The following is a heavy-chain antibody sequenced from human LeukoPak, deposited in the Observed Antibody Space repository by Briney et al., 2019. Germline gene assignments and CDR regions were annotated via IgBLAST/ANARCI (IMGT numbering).Heavy chain of an antibody. Sequence: GASVKVSCKASGYTFTSYGISWVRQAPGQGLEWMGWISAYNGNTNYAQKLQGRVTMTTDTSTSTAYMELRSLRSDDTAVCYCARDQSLWFGELFGNWFDPWGQGTLVTVSS. J-gene: IGHJ5*02. D-gene: IGHD3-10*01. V-gene: IGHV1-18*04. CDR1: GYTFTSYG. CDR2: ISAYNGNT. CDR3: ARDQSLWFGELFGNWFDP.